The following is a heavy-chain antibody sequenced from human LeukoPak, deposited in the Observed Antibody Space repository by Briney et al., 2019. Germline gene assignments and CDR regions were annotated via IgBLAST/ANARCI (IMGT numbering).Heavy chain of an antibody. CDR2: ISSSSSYI. Sequence: PGGSLRLSCAASGFTFSSYSMNWVRQAPGKGLEWVSSISSSSSYIYYADSVKGRFTISRDNAKNSLYLQMNSLRAEDTAVYYCARVGTSSTRYRDAFDIWGQGTMVTVSS. J-gene: IGHJ3*02. D-gene: IGHD6-13*01. CDR1: GFTFSSYS. V-gene: IGHV3-21*01. CDR3: ARVGTSSTRYRDAFDI.